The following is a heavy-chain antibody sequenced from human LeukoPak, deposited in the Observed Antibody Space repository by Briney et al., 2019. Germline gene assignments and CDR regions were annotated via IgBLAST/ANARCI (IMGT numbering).Heavy chain of an antibody. V-gene: IGHV4-30-4*01. CDR3: ARGDYNDFPYWFDP. J-gene: IGHJ5*02. CDR2: IYHSGGT. D-gene: IGHD3-3*01. Sequence: KPSETLSLTCTVSGGSISSGEYYWSWIRQPPGKGLEWIGYIYHSGGTYYNRPLKNRITISKDTSKNQFSLRLSSVTAADTAVYYCARGDYNDFPYWFDPWGQGTLVTVSS. CDR1: GGSISSGEYY.